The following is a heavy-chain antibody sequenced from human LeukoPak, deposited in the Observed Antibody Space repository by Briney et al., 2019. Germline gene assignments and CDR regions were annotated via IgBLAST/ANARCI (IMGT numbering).Heavy chain of an antibody. CDR2: IYYSGST. CDR1: GGSFSGYY. Sequence: SETLSLTCAVYGGSFSGYYWSWIRQPPGKGLEWIGYIYYSGSTNYNPSLKSRVTISVDTSKNQFSLKLSSVTAADTAVYYCARALGKLGHPYYYGMDVWGQGTTVTVSS. J-gene: IGHJ6*02. D-gene: IGHD6-6*01. CDR3: ARALGKLGHPYYYGMDV. V-gene: IGHV4-59*01.